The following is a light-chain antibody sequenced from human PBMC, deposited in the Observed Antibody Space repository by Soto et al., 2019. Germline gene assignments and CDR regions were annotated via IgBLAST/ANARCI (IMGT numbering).Light chain of an antibody. J-gene: IGKJ1*01. CDR3: QQYNNWPPT. Sequence: EIVMTQSPATLSVSPGERATLSCRASQSVSSNLAWYQQKPGQAPRLLIYGASTRATGIPARFSGSGSGTQLTHTSSILHSEDFAVYSCQQYNNWPPTFGQGTKVEIK. CDR2: GAS. V-gene: IGKV3-15*01. CDR1: QSVSSN.